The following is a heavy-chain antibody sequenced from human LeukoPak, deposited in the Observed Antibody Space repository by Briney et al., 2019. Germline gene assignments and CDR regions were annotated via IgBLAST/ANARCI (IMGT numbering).Heavy chain of an antibody. Sequence: GASVKVSCKASGYTFTGYHVHWVRQAPGQGLEWMGWINPNNGGTNYAQRFQGRVTMTRDTSISTVYMELSRLRSDDTAVYYCARDPGGIVLMVYAIDHWGQGTLVTVPS. CDR1: GYTFTGYH. CDR3: ARDPGGIVLMVYAIDH. D-gene: IGHD2-8*01. V-gene: IGHV1-2*02. CDR2: INPNNGGT. J-gene: IGHJ4*02.